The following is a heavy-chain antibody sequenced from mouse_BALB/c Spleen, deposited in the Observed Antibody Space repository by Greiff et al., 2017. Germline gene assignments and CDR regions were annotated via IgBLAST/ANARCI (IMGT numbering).Heavy chain of an antibody. V-gene: IGHV5-17*02. Sequence: DVHLVESGGGLVQPGGSRKLSCAASGFTFSSFGMHWVRQAPEKGLEWVAYISSGSSTIYYADTVKGRFTISRDNPKNTLFLQMTSLRSEDTAMYYCAREGYDAWFAYWGQGTLVTVSA. D-gene: IGHD2-2*01. CDR1: GFTFSSFG. J-gene: IGHJ3*01. CDR2: ISSGSSTI. CDR3: AREGYDAWFAY.